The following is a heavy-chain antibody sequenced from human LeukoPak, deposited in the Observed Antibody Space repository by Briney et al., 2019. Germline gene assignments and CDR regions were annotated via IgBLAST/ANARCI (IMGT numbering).Heavy chain of an antibody. D-gene: IGHD3-10*01. Sequence: ASVKVSCKASGYTFTSYDINWVRQATGQGLEWMGWMNPNSGNTGYAQKFQGRVTMTRNTSISTAYMELSSLRSEDTAVYYCARGHYYYGSGGRYGMDVWGQGTTVTVSS. V-gene: IGHV1-8*01. J-gene: IGHJ6*02. CDR1: GYTFTSYD. CDR3: ARGHYYYGSGGRYGMDV. CDR2: MNPNSGNT.